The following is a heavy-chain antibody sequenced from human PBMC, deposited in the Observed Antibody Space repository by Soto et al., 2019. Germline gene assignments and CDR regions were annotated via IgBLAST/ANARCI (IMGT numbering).Heavy chain of an antibody. V-gene: IGHV4-39*01. Sequence: QLQLQESGPGLVKPSETLSLTCTVSGGSISSSSYYWGWIRQPPGKGLEWIGSIYYSGRTYHNPSLKSRVPLSVDTSKNQFPLKLSSVTAADTAVYYCASLYGDYVSYWGQGTLVTVSS. D-gene: IGHD4-17*01. CDR3: ASLYGDYVSY. CDR2: IYYSGRT. J-gene: IGHJ4*02. CDR1: GGSISSSSYY.